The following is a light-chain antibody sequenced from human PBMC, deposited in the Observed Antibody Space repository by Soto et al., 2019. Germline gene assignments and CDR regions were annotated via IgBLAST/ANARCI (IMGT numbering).Light chain of an antibody. J-gene: IGKJ2*01. CDR1: QSISSN. Sequence: EVVMTQSPVTLSVSPGERATLSCMASQSISSNLAWYQQKPGQAPRLLIYDTSTRATGIPAWFSGSGSGTDFTLTISSLQSEDFAVYCCQQYNYWPPPTFGQGTKLEIK. CDR3: QQYNYWPPPT. V-gene: IGKV3-15*01. CDR2: DTS.